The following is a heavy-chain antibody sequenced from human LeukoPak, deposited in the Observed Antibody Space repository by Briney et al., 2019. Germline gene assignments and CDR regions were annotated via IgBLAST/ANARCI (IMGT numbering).Heavy chain of an antibody. CDR1: GFAVSSNY. CDR2: IYSTGTT. J-gene: IGHJ5*02. V-gene: IGHV3-66*03. CDR3: ARDRGPGWFDP. D-gene: IGHD3-10*01. Sequence: PGGSLRPSCAASGFAVSSNYVSWVRQAPGKGLEWVSVIYSTGTTFYADSVKGRFTISRDNSKNTVYLQMNGLRPEDTAVYYCARDRGPGWFDPWGQGTLVTVSS.